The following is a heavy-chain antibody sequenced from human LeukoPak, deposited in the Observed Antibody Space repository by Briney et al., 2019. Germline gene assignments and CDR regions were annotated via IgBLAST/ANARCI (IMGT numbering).Heavy chain of an antibody. CDR3: ARREGIVYNWFDP. J-gene: IGHJ5*02. CDR1: GYSFTSYW. Sequence: GESLKISCKGSGYSFTSYWIGWVRQMPGKGLEWMGIIYPGDSGTRYSPAFQGQVTISADKSISTAYLQWSSLKASDTAMYYCARREGIVYNWFDPWGQGTLVTVSS. CDR2: IYPGDSGT. D-gene: IGHD5/OR15-5a*01. V-gene: IGHV5-51*01.